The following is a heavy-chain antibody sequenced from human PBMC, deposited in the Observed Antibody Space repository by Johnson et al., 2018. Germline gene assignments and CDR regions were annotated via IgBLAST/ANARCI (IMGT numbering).Heavy chain of an antibody. Sequence: VQLVESGGGLVQPGGSLRLSCAASGFTFSSYWMSWVRQAPGKGLEWVANIKQDGSEKYYVDSVKGRFTISRDNAKTSLFLKRNSLRAEDTAVYYCAIEYCSSTSCSHYYGMDVWGQGTTVTVSS. CDR3: AIEYCSSTSCSHYYGMDV. D-gene: IGHD2-2*01. V-gene: IGHV3-7*01. CDR1: GFTFSSYW. J-gene: IGHJ6*02. CDR2: IKQDGSEK.